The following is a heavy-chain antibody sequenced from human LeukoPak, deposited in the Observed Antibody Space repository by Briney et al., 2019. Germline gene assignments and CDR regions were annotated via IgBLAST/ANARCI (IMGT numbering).Heavy chain of an antibody. CDR2: INPSGGST. Sequence: ASVKVSCKASGYTFTSYYMHWVRQAPGQGLEWMGIINPSGGSTSYAQKFQGRVTMTRDVSTGTVYMELSSLRSEDTAVYYCARATMIVVAPATDDAFDIWGQGTMVTVSS. D-gene: IGHD3-22*01. J-gene: IGHJ3*02. CDR1: GYTFTSYY. CDR3: ARATMIVVAPATDDAFDI. V-gene: IGHV1-46*01.